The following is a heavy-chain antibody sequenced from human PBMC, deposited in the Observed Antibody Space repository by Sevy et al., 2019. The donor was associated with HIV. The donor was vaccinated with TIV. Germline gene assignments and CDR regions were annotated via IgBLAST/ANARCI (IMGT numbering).Heavy chain of an antibody. CDR1: GYTFTSYA. Sequence: ASVKVSCKASGYTFTSYAMNWVRQAPGQGLEWMGWINTNTGNPTYAQGFTGRFVFSLDTSVSTAYLQISSLKAEGTAVYYCARDVDCSGGSCYLGSHPRYDYYGMDVWGQGTTVTVSS. V-gene: IGHV7-4-1*02. CDR2: INTNTGNP. J-gene: IGHJ6*02. CDR3: ARDVDCSGGSCYLGSHPRYDYYGMDV. D-gene: IGHD2-15*01.